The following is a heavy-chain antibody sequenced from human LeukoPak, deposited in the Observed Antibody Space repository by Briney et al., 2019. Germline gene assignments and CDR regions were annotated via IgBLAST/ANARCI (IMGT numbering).Heavy chain of an antibody. V-gene: IGHV1-2*02. CDR3: ARYNWNDVVSALDY. CDR1: GYTLSGYY. Sequence: ASVKVSCKASGYTLSGYYIHWVRQAPGHGLEWLGWINPNSGETNYAQKFQGGVTLTRDMSISTFYMEVSRLGSDDTAVYFCARYNWNDVVSALDYWGQGTLVTVSS. J-gene: IGHJ4*02. D-gene: IGHD1-1*01. CDR2: INPNSGET.